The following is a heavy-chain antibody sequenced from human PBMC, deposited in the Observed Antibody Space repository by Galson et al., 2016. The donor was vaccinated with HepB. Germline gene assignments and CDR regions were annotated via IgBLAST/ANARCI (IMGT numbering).Heavy chain of an antibody. CDR2: ISSGGSTI. CDR3: TRLSINWSGDH. CDR1: GFTLGNYG. J-gene: IGHJ5*02. D-gene: IGHD3-3*01. V-gene: IGHV3-48*02. Sequence: SLRLSCAGSGFTLGNYGMTWVRQAAGKAPEWISYISSGGSTIYYADSVKGRFTIFRDDDKNLLHLQMTSLRDEDTAVYYCTRLSINWSGDHWGQGTLVTVSS.